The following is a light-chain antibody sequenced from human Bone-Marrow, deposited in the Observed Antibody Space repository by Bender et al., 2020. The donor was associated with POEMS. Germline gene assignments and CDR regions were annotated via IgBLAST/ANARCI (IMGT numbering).Light chain of an antibody. CDR3: CSYAGSNTFVV. CDR1: SSNIGTHYD. J-gene: IGLJ2*01. V-gene: IGLV1-40*01. CDR2: GDN. Sequence: QSVLTPPPSVSGVPGQRVTISCTGSSSNIGTHYDVHWYQKFPGSAPKLLISGDNSRPSGVPDRFSGSKSGNTASLTISGLQAEDEAHYYCCSYAGSNTFVVFGGGTKLTVL.